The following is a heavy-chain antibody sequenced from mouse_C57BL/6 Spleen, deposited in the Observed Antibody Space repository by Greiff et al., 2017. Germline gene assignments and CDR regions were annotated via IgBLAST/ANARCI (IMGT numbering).Heavy chain of an antibody. CDR3: AQIGYSNYLAWFAY. D-gene: IGHD2-5*01. Sequence: QVTLKVSGPGILQPSQTLSLTCSFSGFSLSTSNMGIGWIRQPSGKGLEWLTHIWWNDDKYYNPYLKRRPTISKDTSNNQVILKITSVDTADTVTYYCAQIGYSNYLAWFAYRGQGTLVTVSA. V-gene: IGHV8-5*01. CDR2: IWWNDDK. CDR1: GFSLSTSNMG. J-gene: IGHJ3*01.